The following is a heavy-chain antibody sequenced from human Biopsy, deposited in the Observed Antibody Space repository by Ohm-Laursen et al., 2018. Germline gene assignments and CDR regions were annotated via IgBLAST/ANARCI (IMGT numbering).Heavy chain of an antibody. Sequence: GTLSLTCTVSGGSFTSHYWSWIRQPPGKGLEWIGHISYTGYTSYNASLKSRVAISVGTSRNHFSLRLSSLTAADTAVYYCARGSNDFGGLYFPRWGQGTLLTVSS. CDR3: ARGSNDFGGLYFPR. V-gene: IGHV4-59*11. J-gene: IGHJ4*02. CDR2: ISYTGYT. D-gene: IGHD4-23*01. CDR1: GGSFTSHY.